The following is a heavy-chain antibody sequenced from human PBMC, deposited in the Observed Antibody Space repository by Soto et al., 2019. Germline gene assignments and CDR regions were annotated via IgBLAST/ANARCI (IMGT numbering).Heavy chain of an antibody. CDR2: ISNDGTST. V-gene: IGHV3-74*01. J-gene: IGHJ3*02. CDR1: GFTSSSYW. D-gene: IGHD3-22*01. Sequence: EVQLVESGGGLVQPGGSLRLSCAASGFTSSSYWMHWVRQAPGKGLVWVSRISNDGTSTNYADSVKGRFTISRDNAKNTVYLEMNRLRAEDTAVYYCARDWYYYDTSEHFSADAFDIWGQGTTVTVSS. CDR3: ARDWYYYDTSEHFSADAFDI.